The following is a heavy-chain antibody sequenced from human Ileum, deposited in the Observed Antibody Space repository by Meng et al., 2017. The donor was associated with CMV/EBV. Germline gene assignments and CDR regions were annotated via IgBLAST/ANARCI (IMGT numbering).Heavy chain of an antibody. CDR2: IIYSGST. J-gene: IGHJ4*02. CDR3: ARDEAIAAPLDY. V-gene: IGHV4-31*03. Sequence: QVQLQESGPGLVKPSRTLSLTCTVSGGSISSGGYYWNWIRQRPGKGLEWIGYIIYSGSTYYNPSLKSRLSISLDTSKNQFSLKLTSVTAADTAVYYCARDEAIAAPLDYWGQGILVTVSS. D-gene: IGHD6-13*01. CDR1: GGSISSGGYY.